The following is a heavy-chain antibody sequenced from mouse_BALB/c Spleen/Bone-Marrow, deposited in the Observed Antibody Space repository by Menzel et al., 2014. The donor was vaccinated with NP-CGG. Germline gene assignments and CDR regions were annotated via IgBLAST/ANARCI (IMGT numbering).Heavy chain of an antibody. J-gene: IGHJ2*01. CDR3: TRWGLITTAPFDY. D-gene: IGHD1-2*01. CDR2: IDPVTGGT. CDR1: GYTFTDYE. Sequence: VQLQQSGAELVRPGASVTLSCKASGYTFTDYEMHWVKQTPVHGLEWIGAIDPVTGGTAYNQKFKGKATLTADKSSSTAYMELRSLTSEDSAVYYCTRWGLITTAPFDYWGQGTTLTASS. V-gene: IGHV1-15*01.